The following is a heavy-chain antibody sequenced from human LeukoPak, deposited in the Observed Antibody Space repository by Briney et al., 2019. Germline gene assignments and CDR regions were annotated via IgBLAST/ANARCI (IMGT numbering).Heavy chain of an antibody. CDR1: GFTFSDYY. CDR2: ISKNGKTI. CDR3: AKDSGSYYDTSGTTYYFDY. D-gene: IGHD3-22*01. Sequence: GGSLRLSCAASGFTFSDYYMSWIRQAPGKGLEWLSYISKNGKTIYYADSVKGRFTISRDNAKKSVYLQMNSLRAEDTAVYYCAKDSGSYYDTSGTTYYFDYWGQGTLVTVSS. V-gene: IGHV3-11*01. J-gene: IGHJ4*02.